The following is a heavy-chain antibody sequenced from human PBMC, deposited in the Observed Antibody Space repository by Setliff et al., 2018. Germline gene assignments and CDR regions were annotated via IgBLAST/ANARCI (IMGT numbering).Heavy chain of an antibody. CDR1: GGSISSGDYY. CDR3: ARQLYYYGTPGYFDY. Sequence: TSETLSLTCNVSGGSISSGDYYWTWIRQPPGKGLEWIGFIYYSGNTFYNPSLKSRLTISVDTSKNLFSLKLSSVTAADTAVYYCARQLYYYGTPGYFDYWGQGALFTVSS. J-gene: IGHJ4*02. CDR2: IYYSGNT. V-gene: IGHV4-30-4*08. D-gene: IGHD3-10*01.